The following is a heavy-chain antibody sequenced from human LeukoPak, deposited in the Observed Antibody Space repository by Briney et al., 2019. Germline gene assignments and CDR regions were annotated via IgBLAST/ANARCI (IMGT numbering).Heavy chain of an antibody. CDR2: IYPGDSDT. CDR1: GYSFTSYW. J-gene: IGHJ4*02. CDR3: ARRRSELHRRDELDY. D-gene: IGHD1-26*01. Sequence: GESLKISCKGSGYSFTSYWIGWVRPMPGKGLEWMGIIYPGDSDTRYSPSFQGQVTISADKSISTAYLQWSSLKASDTAMYYCARRRSELHRRDELDYWGQGTLVTVSS. V-gene: IGHV5-51*01.